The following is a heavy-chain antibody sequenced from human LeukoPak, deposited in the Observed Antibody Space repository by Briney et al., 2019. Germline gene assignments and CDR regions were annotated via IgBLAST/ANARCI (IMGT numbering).Heavy chain of an antibody. CDR3: ARERARFLEWLLPYYYYYGMDV. V-gene: IGHV1-18*01. CDR2: ISAYNGNT. J-gene: IGHJ6*02. CDR1: GYTFTSYG. Sequence: ASVKVSCKASGYTFTSYGISWVRQAPGQGLEWMGWISAYNGNTNYAQKLQGRVTMTTDTSTSTAYMELRSLRSDDTAVYYCARERARFLEWLLPYYYYYGMDVWGQGTTVTVSS. D-gene: IGHD3-3*01.